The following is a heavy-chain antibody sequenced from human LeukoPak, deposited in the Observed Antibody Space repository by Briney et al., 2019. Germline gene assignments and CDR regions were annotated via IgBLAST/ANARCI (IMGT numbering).Heavy chain of an antibody. Sequence: GGSLRLSCAASGFTVSSNYMSWVRQAPGKGLEWVSVIYSGGSTYYADSVKGRFTISRDNSKNTLYLQMNSLRAEDTAVYYCARAPVGARGYFDYWGQGTLVTVSS. CDR2: IYSGGST. V-gene: IGHV3-53*01. D-gene: IGHD1-26*01. J-gene: IGHJ4*02. CDR3: ARAPVGARGYFDY. CDR1: GFTVSSNY.